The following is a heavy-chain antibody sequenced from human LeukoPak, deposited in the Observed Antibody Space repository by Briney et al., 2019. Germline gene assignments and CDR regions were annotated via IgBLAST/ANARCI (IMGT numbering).Heavy chain of an antibody. CDR3: AKDKAATVVTPDAFDI. Sequence: QSGGSLRLSCAASGFTFSSYGMHWVRQAPGKGLEWVAVISYDGSNKYYADSVKGRFTISRDNSKNTLYLQMNSLRAEDTAVYYCAKDKAATVVTPDAFDIWGQGTMVTVSS. CDR1: GFTFSSYG. D-gene: IGHD4-23*01. V-gene: IGHV3-30*18. CDR2: ISYDGSNK. J-gene: IGHJ3*02.